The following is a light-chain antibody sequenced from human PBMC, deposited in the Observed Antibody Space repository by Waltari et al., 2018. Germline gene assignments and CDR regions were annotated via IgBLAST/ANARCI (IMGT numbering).Light chain of an antibody. J-gene: IGKJ4*01. CDR3: QQSYSTPPT. CDR1: QSISSD. V-gene: IGKV1-39*01. Sequence: DIQMTQSPSFLSAYVGDRVTITCRASQSISSDLNWYQQKPGKAPKLLISGTSNLQSGVPSGFSGSGSGTDFTLTINSLQPLDSATYYCQQSYSTPPTFGGGTKVEI. CDR2: GTS.